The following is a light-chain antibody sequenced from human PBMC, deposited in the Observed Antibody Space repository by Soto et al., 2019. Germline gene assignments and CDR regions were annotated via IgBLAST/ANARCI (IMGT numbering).Light chain of an antibody. CDR3: LQDYNYPRT. CDR1: QAIRND. J-gene: IGKJ1*01. Sequence: SQMSQSPSSMSASVGDRVTITCRASQAIRNDLGWYQQKPGKAPKVLINGASNLQSGVPSRFSGSGSGTEFTLTISSLQPEDFATYFCLQDYNYPRTFGQGTKVDIK. CDR2: GAS. V-gene: IGKV1-6*02.